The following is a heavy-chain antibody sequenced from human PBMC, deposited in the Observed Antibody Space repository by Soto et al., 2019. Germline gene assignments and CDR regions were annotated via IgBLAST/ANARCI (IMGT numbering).Heavy chain of an antibody. CDR1: GFTFSKYV. V-gene: IGHV3-33*01. Sequence: GGSLRLSCAASGFTFSKYVMHWVRQSPGKGLEWVALIWNDGIRKVYVDSVKGRFTISRDNSKNTLDLQMNNLRDEDTAVYYCARDDDNDANALDYWGPGTLVTVSS. J-gene: IGHJ4*02. CDR3: ARDDDNDANALDY. CDR2: IWNDGIRK.